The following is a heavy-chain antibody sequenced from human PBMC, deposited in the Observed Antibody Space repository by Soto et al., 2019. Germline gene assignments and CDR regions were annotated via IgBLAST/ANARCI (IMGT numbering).Heavy chain of an antibody. CDR1: GFTFSKYV. V-gene: IGHV3-33*01. Sequence: GGSLRLSCAASGFTFSKYVMHWVRQSPGKGLEWVALIWNDGIRKVYVDSVKGRFTISRDNSKNTLDLQMNNLRDEDTAVYYCARDDDNDANALDYWGPGTLVTVSS. J-gene: IGHJ4*02. CDR3: ARDDDNDANALDY. CDR2: IWNDGIRK.